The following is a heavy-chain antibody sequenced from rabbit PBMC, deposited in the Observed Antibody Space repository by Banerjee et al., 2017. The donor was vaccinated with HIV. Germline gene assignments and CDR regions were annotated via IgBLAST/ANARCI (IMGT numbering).Heavy chain of an antibody. CDR3: ARDAGYAGSNL. Sequence: QSLEESGGDLVKPGASLALTCIASGFSFSNNYVMCWVRQAPGKGLEWIACINTGSGSTAYASWAKGRFTISKTSSTTVTLQMTSLTAADTATYFCARDAGYAGSNLWGPGTLVTVS. CDR1: GFSFSNNYV. V-gene: IGHV1S40*01. J-gene: IGHJ4*01. CDR2: INTGSGST. D-gene: IGHD4-2*01.